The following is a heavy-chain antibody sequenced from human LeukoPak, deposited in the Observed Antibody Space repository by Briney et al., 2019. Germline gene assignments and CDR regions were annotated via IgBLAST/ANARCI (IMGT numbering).Heavy chain of an antibody. Sequence: GESLRISCQGSGYSFTNYWISWVRQMPGKGLEWMGRINPIDPYTKYSPSFQGHVTILVDKSINTAYLQWSSLKASDTAIYYCARRGSGSYLDFDYWGQGTVVTVSS. CDR3: ARRGSGSYLDFDY. V-gene: IGHV5-10-1*01. D-gene: IGHD3-10*01. J-gene: IGHJ4*02. CDR1: GYSFTNYW. CDR2: INPIDPYT.